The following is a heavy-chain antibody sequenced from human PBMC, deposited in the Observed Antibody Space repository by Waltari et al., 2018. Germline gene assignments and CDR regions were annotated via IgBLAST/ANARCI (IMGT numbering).Heavy chain of an antibody. CDR3: AKVVTGTQGFSDY. J-gene: IGHJ4*02. CDR2: ISGSGGST. D-gene: IGHD1-7*01. Sequence: VQLVESGGGVVQPGRSLRLSCAASGFTFSSYGMHWVRQAPGKGLEWVSAISGSGGSTYYADSVKGRFTISRDNSKNTLYLQMNSLRAEDTAVYYCAKVVTGTQGFSDYWGQGTLVTVSS. CDR1: GFTFSSYG. V-gene: IGHV3-23*04.